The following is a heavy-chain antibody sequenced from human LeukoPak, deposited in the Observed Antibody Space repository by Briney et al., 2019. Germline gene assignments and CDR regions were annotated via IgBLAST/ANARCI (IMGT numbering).Heavy chain of an antibody. CDR2: VRGSGSDT. CDR1: GFTFSTYA. CDR3: AKTSRRNSAYDSPFDS. J-gene: IGHJ4*02. V-gene: IGHV3-23*01. Sequence: GVSLRLSCVVSGFTFSTYAMSWVRQAPGKGLEWVSAVRGSGSDTYYADSVKGRFTISRDNSKNTLYLQMNSLRAEDTAIYYCAKTSRRNSAYDSPFDSWGQGTLVTVSS. D-gene: IGHD5-12*01.